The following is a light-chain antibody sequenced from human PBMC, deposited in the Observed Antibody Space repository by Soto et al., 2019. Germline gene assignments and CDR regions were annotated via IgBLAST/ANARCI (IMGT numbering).Light chain of an antibody. CDR1: QSVSSGY. CDR2: GAS. J-gene: IGKJ1*01. V-gene: IGKV3-20*01. Sequence: EIVLTQSPGTLSLSPGDGATLSCRASQSVSSGYLACYQQTPGQATRLLIYGASRTATGIPDSFSGSGSAKVFPLSISRQEAEDFAVYWYQYYGNSSTFGQGTKVQIK. CDR3: QYYGNSST.